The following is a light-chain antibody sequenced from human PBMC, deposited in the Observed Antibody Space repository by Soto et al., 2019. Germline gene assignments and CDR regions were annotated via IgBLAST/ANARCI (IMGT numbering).Light chain of an antibody. CDR1: SSNIGNNA. J-gene: IGLJ1*01. Sequence: HSVLTQPPSVSEAPRRRVTISCSGSSSNIGNNAVNWYQQLPGKAPKLLIYYDDLLPSGVSDRFSASKSGTSASLAISGLQSEDEADYHCAAWDDSLNGYVFGTGTKVTV. V-gene: IGLV1-36*01. CDR2: YDD. CDR3: AAWDDSLNGYV.